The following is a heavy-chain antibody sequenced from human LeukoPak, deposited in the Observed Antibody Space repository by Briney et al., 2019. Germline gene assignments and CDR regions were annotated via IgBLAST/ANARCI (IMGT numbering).Heavy chain of an antibody. CDR3: ARHAPHSSGWYVVFDY. CDR1: GGSISSTCYY. J-gene: IGHJ4*02. D-gene: IGHD6-19*01. V-gene: IGHV4-39*01. Sequence: SETLALPCTVSGGSISSTCYYWGWIRQSPGKGLERIGNIYYSGSTYYNPSLKSRVTISVDTSKNQFSLKLSSVTAADTAVYYCARHAPHSSGWYVVFDYWGQGTHVTVAS. CDR2: IYYSGST.